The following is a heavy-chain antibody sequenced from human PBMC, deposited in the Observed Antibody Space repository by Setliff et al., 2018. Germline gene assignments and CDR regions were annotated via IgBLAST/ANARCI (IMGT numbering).Heavy chain of an antibody. CDR1: GGSITSRSYY. V-gene: IGHV4-39*01. Sequence: SETLSLTCSVSGGSITSRSYYWGWIRQSPGKGLEWLGTIYYSGTTYYNSSLRSRVSISTDTSKNEFSLRLSSVTAADTAVYYCVKPTWAGEVSSPFAFWFESWGQGTLVTVPQ. CDR3: VKPTWAGEVSSPFAFWFES. D-gene: IGHD6-6*01. J-gene: IGHJ5*01. CDR2: IYYSGTT.